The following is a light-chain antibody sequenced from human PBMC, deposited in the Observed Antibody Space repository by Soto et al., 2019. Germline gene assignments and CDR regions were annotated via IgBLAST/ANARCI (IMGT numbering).Light chain of an antibody. CDR1: MSNTEVHS. V-gene: IGLV1-47*02. CDR3: AAWDDSLSGLV. Sequence: QSVLTQPPSASGTPGQTITISCSGSMSNTEVHSVHWYQQLPGTAPKLLIYSDTQRPSGVPDRFSGSKSGTSAYLGISGLRSEDEAEYFCAAWDDSLSGLVFGGGTQLT. J-gene: IGLJ3*02. CDR2: SDT.